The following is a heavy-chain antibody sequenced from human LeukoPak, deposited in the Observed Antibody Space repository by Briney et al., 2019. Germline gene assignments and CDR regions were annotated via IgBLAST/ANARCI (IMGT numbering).Heavy chain of an antibody. V-gene: IGHV3-23*01. CDR1: GFTFSSYG. CDR3: AKLREGTTVTSLYDAFDI. J-gene: IGHJ3*02. CDR2: ISGSGAAT. D-gene: IGHD4-17*01. Sequence: GGSLRLSCAASGFTFSSYGMSWVRQAPGKGLEWVSAISGSGAATYYADSVKGRFTISRDNSKNTLYLQMNSLRAEDTAVYHCAKLREGTTVTSLYDAFDIWGQGTMVTVSS.